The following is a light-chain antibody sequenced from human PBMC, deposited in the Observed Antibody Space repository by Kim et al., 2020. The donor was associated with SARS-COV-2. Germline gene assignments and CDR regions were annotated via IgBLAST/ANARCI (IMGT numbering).Light chain of an antibody. CDR1: RRSHSNY. V-gene: IGKV3D-20*01. CDR3: QQYGGSAVT. J-gene: IGKJ5*01. Sequence: APGEGAPPSCRASRRSHSNYLAWFQQKPGLAPRLLIYDASNKATDIPHRFSGSGSGTDFTLTISRVEPEDFAIYYCQQYGGSAVTFGQGTRLEIK. CDR2: DAS.